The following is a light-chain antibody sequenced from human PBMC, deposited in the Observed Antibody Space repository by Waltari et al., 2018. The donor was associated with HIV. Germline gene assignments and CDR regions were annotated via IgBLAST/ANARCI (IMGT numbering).Light chain of an antibody. CDR3: QVWDSPSEQIL. V-gene: IGLV3-21*04. J-gene: IGLJ2*01. Sequence: YVLTQAPSESVAPGQTARISCGGDNIGRRSVHWYQQKPGQAPALVIYHDSERPSGIPERFSVSNSGNTATLTISGVEAGDEAHYYCQVWDSPSEQILFGGGTRLTVL. CDR1: NIGRRS. CDR2: HDS.